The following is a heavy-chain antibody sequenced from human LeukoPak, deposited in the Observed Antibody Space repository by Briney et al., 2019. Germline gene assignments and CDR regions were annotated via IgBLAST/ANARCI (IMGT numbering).Heavy chain of an antibody. J-gene: IGHJ4*02. CDR2: ISGSSRPI. CDR1: GFTFSSYS. V-gene: IGHV3-48*01. Sequence: GGSLRLSCAASGFTFSSYSMNWVRQAPGRGLEWVSYISGSSRPIYYADSVKGRFTISRDNSKNTLYLQMNSLRAEDTAVYYCARLDSSGYLFDYWGQGTLVTVSS. D-gene: IGHD3-22*01. CDR3: ARLDSSGYLFDY.